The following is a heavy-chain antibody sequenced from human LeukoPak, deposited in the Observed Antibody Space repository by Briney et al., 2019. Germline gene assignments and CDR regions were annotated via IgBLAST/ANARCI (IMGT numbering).Heavy chain of an antibody. J-gene: IGHJ6*02. D-gene: IGHD5-12*01. CDR1: GGTFIIYT. Sequence: ASVRVSSMDSGGTFIIYTISWVRQAPGQGLEWMARIIPILGIANYAQKLQGRVTITADKSTSTAYIELSSLRSEDTAVYYSSSIVATIPKDYYFYCGMDVWGQGTTVTVSS. V-gene: IGHV1-69*02. CDR2: IIPILGIA. CDR3: SSIVATIPKDYYFYCGMDV.